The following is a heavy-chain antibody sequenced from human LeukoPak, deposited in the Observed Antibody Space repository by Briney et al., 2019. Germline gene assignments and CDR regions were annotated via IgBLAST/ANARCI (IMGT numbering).Heavy chain of an antibody. J-gene: IGHJ5*02. D-gene: IGHD5-18*01. CDR2: ISGSGGST. Sequence: PGGSLRLSCAASGFTFSSYVMSWVRQAPGKGLEWVSAISGSGGSTYYTDSVKGRFTISRDNSKNTLYLQMNSLRAEDTAVYYCAKGGGYNFGPWFDPWGQGTLVTVSS. CDR3: AKGGGYNFGPWFDP. CDR1: GFTFSSYV. V-gene: IGHV3-23*01.